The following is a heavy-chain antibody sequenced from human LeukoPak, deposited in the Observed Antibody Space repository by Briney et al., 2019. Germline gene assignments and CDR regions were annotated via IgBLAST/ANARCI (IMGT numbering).Heavy chain of an antibody. V-gene: IGHV1-8*01. CDR3: VRNKYDFWSGYHSSQIFDY. Sequence: ASVKVSCKASGYTFTSYDINWVRQSPGQGLEWMGWVNPNSGNTGYAHKFQGRVTMTTDTSTSTAYMELRSLRSDDTAVYYCVRNKYDFWSGYHSSQIFDYWGQGTLVTVSS. CDR1: GYTFTSYD. D-gene: IGHD3/OR15-3a*01. CDR2: VNPNSGNT. J-gene: IGHJ4*02.